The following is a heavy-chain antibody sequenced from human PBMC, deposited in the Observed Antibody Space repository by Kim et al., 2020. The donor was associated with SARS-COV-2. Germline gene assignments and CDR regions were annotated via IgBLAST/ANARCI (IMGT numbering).Heavy chain of an antibody. J-gene: IGHJ6*03. Sequence: GGSLRLSCAASGFTFSSYWMSWVRQAPGKGLEWVANIKQDGSEKYYVDSVKGRFTISRDNAKNSLYLQMNSLRAEDTAVYYCARVDYYVSVLLALPPYYYYYMDVWGKGTTVTVSS. V-gene: IGHV3-7*01. CDR2: IKQDGSEK. CDR1: GFTFSSYW. D-gene: IGHD3-10*01. CDR3: ARVDYYVSVLLALPPYYYYYMDV.